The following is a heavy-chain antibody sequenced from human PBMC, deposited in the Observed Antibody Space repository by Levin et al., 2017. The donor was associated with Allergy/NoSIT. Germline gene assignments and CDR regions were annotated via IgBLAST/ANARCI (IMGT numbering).Heavy chain of an antibody. D-gene: IGHD6-13*01. Sequence: PSETLSLTCTVSGASISGGSYYWTWIRQPAGKGLEWIGRIYTSGDTNYSPSLKSRVSISFDRSNNHFSLKVTSVTAADTAMYYCARDSGFSSILDSCGQGILVTVSS. CDR3: ARDSGFSSILDS. J-gene: IGHJ4*02. CDR1: GASISGGSYY. CDR2: IYTSGDT. V-gene: IGHV4-61*02.